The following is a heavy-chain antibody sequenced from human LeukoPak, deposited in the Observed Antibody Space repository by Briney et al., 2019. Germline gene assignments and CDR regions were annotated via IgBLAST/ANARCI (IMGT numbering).Heavy chain of an antibody. V-gene: IGHV3-48*01. CDR2: ISSISTPI. Sequence: GGSLRLSCAASGFAFSSYSMNWVRQAPGKGLEGVSYISSISTPIYYADSVKGRFTTSRDNAKNSLYLQMNSLRAEDTAVYYCARESITGARDFDYWGQGTLVTVSS. J-gene: IGHJ4*02. CDR3: ARESITGARDFDY. CDR1: GFAFSSYS. D-gene: IGHD1-14*01.